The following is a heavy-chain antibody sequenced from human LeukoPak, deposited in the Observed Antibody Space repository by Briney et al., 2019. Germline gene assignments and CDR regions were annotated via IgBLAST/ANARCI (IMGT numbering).Heavy chain of an antibody. CDR1: GFTFDDYA. J-gene: IGHJ4*02. CDR3: AKDMNYGYSSLDY. D-gene: IGHD3-10*01. V-gene: IGHV3-9*01. CDR2: ITWNSGNM. Sequence: PGRSLRLSCAGSGFTFDDYAMHWVRQAPGKGLEWVSGITWNSGNMGYADSVKGRFTISRDNAKNSLYLQMNSLRTEDTAFYFCAKDMNYGYSSLDYWGQGTLVTVSS.